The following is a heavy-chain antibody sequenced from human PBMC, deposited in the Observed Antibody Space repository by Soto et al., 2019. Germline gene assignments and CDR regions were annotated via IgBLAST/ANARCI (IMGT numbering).Heavy chain of an antibody. CDR3: ARESVKKKHKAY. CDR1: GGSFSGYY. V-gene: IGHV4-34*01. Sequence: SETLSLTCAVYGGSFSGYYWSWIRQPPGKGLEWIGEINHSGSTNYNPSLKSRVTISVDTSKNQFSLKLSSVTAADTAVYYCARESVKKKHKAYGGQGTLVTVSS. J-gene: IGHJ4*02. CDR2: INHSGST.